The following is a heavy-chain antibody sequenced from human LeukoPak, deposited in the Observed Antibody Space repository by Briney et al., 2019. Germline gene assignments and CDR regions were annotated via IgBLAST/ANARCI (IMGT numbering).Heavy chain of an antibody. J-gene: IGHJ5*02. D-gene: IGHD6-13*01. CDR1: GGSISSSSYY. CDR3: AKESSWYNWFDP. V-gene: IGHV4-39*07. CDR2: IYYSGST. Sequence: PSETLSLTCTVSGGSISSSSYYWGWIRQPPGKGLEWIGSIYYSGSTNYNPSLKSRVTISVDTSKNQFSLKLSSVTAADTAVYYCAKESSWYNWFDPWGQGTLVTVSS.